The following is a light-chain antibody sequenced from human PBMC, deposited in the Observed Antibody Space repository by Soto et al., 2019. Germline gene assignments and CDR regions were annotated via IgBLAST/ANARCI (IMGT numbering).Light chain of an antibody. CDR3: QQYNNWPPYT. CDR2: GAS. V-gene: IGKV3-15*01. CDR1: QSVGSN. Sequence: EIVMTQSPATLSVSPGERATVSCRASQSVGSNLAWYQQKPGQAPRLLIYGASTRATGIPARFTGSGSGTEFTLTLSSLQSEDFALYYCQQYNNWPPYTFGQGTNLDIK. J-gene: IGKJ2*01.